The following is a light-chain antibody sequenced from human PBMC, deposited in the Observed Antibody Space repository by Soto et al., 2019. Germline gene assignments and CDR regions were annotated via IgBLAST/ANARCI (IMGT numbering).Light chain of an antibody. J-gene: IGLJ7*01. CDR2: SDN. CDR1: RSNIGTNT. CDR3: AAWDVTFVV. Sequence: QSVLTQPPSASGTPGQRVTISCSGSRSNIGTNTVTWYQQLPGTAPKLLIYSDNQRPSGVPDRFSGSKSGTSASLAISGLQSDDEAAYYCAAWDVTFVVFGGGTQLTVL. V-gene: IGLV1-44*01.